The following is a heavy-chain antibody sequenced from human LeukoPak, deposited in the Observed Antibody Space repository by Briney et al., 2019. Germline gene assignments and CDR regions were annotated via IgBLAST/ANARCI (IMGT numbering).Heavy chain of an antibody. J-gene: IGHJ4*02. CDR3: ARVGIAVAGTVFDY. V-gene: IGHV4-59*08. D-gene: IGHD6-19*01. CDR2: IYYSGST. Sequence: SETLSLTCTVSGGSISSYYWSWIRQPPGKGLEWIGYIYYSGSTNYNPSPKSRVTISVDTSKNQFSLKLSSVTAADTAVYYCARVGIAVAGTVFDYWGQGTLVTVSS. CDR1: GGSISSYY.